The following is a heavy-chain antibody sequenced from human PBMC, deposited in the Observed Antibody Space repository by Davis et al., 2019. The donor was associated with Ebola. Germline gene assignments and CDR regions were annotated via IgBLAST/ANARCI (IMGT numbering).Heavy chain of an antibody. Sequence: PGGSLTLSCSASGFIFGNYAMNWVRQAPGKGLEWVSGISNRGDSTNFADSVKGRFTISRDNSKSTLDLQVNSLSADDTAIYYCVKSSCASAACRYYLDFWGRGTLVTVSS. CDR1: GFIFGNYA. V-gene: IGHV3-23*01. CDR3: VKSSCASAACRYYLDF. J-gene: IGHJ4*02. CDR2: ISNRGDST. D-gene: IGHD3-9*01.